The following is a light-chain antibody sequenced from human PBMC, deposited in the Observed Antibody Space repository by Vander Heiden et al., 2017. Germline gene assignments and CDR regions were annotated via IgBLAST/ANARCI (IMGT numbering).Light chain of an antibody. V-gene: IGKV4-1*01. J-gene: IGKJ5*01. Sequence: DLFLPPSPYSLSCALVERAPLHCKSSQSVLYISNNNSYLVWYQQKPGQPPKLLIYWASTRESGVPDRFSGSGSGTDFTLTISSLQAEDVAVYYCQQYASTPITFGQGIRLEIK. CDR3: QQYASTPIT. CDR1: QSVLYISNNNSY. CDR2: WAS.